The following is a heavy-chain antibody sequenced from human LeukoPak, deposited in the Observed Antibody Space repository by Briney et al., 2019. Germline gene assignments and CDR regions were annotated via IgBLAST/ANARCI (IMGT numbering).Heavy chain of an antibody. J-gene: IGHJ4*02. CDR2: ISYDGSKK. D-gene: IGHD1-26*01. Sequence: GGSLRLSCAASGFILSSYAIHWVRQAPGKGLERVAVISYDGSKKYYADSVKGRFTISRDNSKSTLWLQMNSLRAEDTAVYHCARDKTGSYSVDYWGQGTLVSVSS. CDR3: ARDKTGSYSVDY. V-gene: IGHV3-30-3*01. CDR1: GFILSSYA.